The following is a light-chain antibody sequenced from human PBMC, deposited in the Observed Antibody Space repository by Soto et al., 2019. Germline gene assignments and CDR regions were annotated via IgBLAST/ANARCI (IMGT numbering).Light chain of an antibody. Sequence: DIVMTQSPLSLPVTPGEPASISCRSSQSLLHSNGYNYLDWYLQKPGQSPQLLIYLGANRASGVPDRFSGSGSGTDFTLKISRVEADDVGVYYCMQHLQSWTFGQGTKVEIK. CDR1: QSLLHSNGYNY. J-gene: IGKJ1*01. CDR2: LGA. CDR3: MQHLQSWT. V-gene: IGKV2-28*01.